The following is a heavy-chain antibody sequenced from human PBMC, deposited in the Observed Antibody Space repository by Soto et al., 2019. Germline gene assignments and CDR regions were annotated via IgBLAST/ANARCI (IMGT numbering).Heavy chain of an antibody. D-gene: IGHD7-27*01. Sequence: QVQLQESGPGLVKPSQTLSLTCSVSGGSISSGDYYWSWIRQPPGRGLEWIGYIFHSGSTYYNPSLKSRISISVDTSKNQFSLKVSSVTAADTAMYYCARHHSGEDWFDPWGQGTLVTVSS. CDR2: IFHSGST. J-gene: IGHJ5*02. CDR3: ARHHSGEDWFDP. CDR1: GGSISSGDYY. V-gene: IGHV4-30-4*01.